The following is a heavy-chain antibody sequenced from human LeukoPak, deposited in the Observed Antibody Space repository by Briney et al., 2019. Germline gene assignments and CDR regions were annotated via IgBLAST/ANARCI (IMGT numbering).Heavy chain of an antibody. CDR3: AKEYYYGSEGYFDY. Sequence: SGGSLKLSCAASGFTLSSYAMSWVRQAPGKGLEWVSAISGSGGSTYYADSVKGRFTISRDNSKNTLYLQMNSLRAEDTAVYYCAKEYYYGSEGYFDYWGQGTLVTVSS. D-gene: IGHD3-10*01. V-gene: IGHV3-23*01. J-gene: IGHJ4*02. CDR1: GFTLSSYA. CDR2: ISGSGGST.